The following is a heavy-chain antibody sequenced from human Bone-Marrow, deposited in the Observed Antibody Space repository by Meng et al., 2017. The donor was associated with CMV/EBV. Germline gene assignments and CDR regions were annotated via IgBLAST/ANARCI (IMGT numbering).Heavy chain of an antibody. Sequence: GGSLRLSCAASEVTFNTYAMNWVRQAPGQGLVWVSAISGSGDTTYYADSVRGRFTISRDNSRNTLYLLIHSLRAEDTAVYYCARDVWFDPWGQGTLVTVSS. CDR1: EVTFNTYA. V-gene: IGHV3-23*01. CDR3: ARDVWFDP. J-gene: IGHJ5*02. CDR2: ISGSGDTT.